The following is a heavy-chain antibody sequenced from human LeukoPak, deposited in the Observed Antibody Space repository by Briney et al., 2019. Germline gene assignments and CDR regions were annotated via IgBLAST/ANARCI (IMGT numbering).Heavy chain of an antibody. J-gene: IGHJ5*02. CDR3: AKSDIIVVSDAKGNWFDP. D-gene: IGHD2-2*01. Sequence: PGGSLRLSCAASGLIFSNYGMHWVRQTPAKGLEWVAFIRNDGSMKYYADSVKGRFTISRDNSKNTLYLQMNNLRTEDMAVYYCAKSDIIVVSDAKGNWFDPWGQGSLVTVSS. CDR1: GLIFSNYG. V-gene: IGHV3-30*02. CDR2: IRNDGSMK.